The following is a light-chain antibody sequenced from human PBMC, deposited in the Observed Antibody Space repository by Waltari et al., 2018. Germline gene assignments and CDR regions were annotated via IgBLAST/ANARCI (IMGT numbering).Light chain of an antibody. CDR3: CSQSSYNGVI. CDR2: DVN. J-gene: IGLJ2*01. V-gene: IGLV2-14*03. Sequence: QSSLSQPASVSGSPGQSIPIPCTGSSGDVGGDDSVTWYQDHPGQVPKVIIYDVNNRPSGVSERFSVSKTCDTASLTSSGLQAEDEANYYCCSQSSYNGVIFGGGTKLTVL. CDR1: SGDVGGDDS.